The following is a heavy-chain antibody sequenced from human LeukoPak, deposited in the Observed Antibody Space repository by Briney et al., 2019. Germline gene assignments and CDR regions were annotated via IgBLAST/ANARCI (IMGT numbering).Heavy chain of an antibody. Sequence: SETLSLTRTVSGGSISSSSYFWGWIRQPPGRGLEWIGTLYYSGTTSYNPSLQSRVTISVDTSKNQFSLKLSSVTAADTSIYYCARLNAYSSSWHYFDSWGQGTLVTVSS. CDR2: LYYSGTT. CDR3: ARLNAYSSSWHYFDS. D-gene: IGHD6-13*01. J-gene: IGHJ4*02. V-gene: IGHV4-39*01. CDR1: GGSISSSSYF.